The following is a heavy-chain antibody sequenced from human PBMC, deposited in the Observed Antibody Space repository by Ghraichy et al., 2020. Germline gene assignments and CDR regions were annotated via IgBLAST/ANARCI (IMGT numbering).Heavy chain of an antibody. CDR3: ARGIAALPANIPFDY. CDR2: FYYSGST. V-gene: IGHV4-39*07. Sequence: SETLSLTCSVSDGSISSSSYYWGWIRQPPGKGLEWIGSFYYSGSTYYNPSLESRVTMSVDRSKNQFSMKLTSVTAADTALYYCARGIAALPANIPFDYWGLGTLVTVSS. D-gene: IGHD2-2*02. J-gene: IGHJ4*02. CDR1: DGSISSSSYY.